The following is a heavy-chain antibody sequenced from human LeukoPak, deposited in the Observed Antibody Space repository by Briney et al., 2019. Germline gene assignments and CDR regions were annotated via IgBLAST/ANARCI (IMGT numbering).Heavy chain of an antibody. Sequence: SETLSLTCTVSGGSISSYYWSWIRQPPGKGLEWIGYIYYSGSTNYNPSLKSRVTISVDTSKNQFSLKLSSVTAADTAVYYCARKAKWLRLEGWFDPWGQGTLVTVSS. D-gene: IGHD5-12*01. J-gene: IGHJ5*02. CDR2: IYYSGST. CDR3: ARKAKWLRLEGWFDP. V-gene: IGHV4-59*12. CDR1: GGSISSYY.